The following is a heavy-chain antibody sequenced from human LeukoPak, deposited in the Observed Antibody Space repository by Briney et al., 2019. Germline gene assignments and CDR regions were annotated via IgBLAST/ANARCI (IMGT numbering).Heavy chain of an antibody. V-gene: IGHV1-24*01. D-gene: IGHD6-13*01. J-gene: IGHJ6*02. CDR1: GYTLTELS. Sequence: ASVKVSCKVSGYTLTELSMHWVRQAPGKGLEWMGGFDPEDGETIYAQKFRGRVTMTEDTSTDTAYMELSSLRSEDTAVYYCATMYSSSSKASYYYYGMDVWGQGTTVTVSS. CDR2: FDPEDGET. CDR3: ATMYSSSSKASYYYYGMDV.